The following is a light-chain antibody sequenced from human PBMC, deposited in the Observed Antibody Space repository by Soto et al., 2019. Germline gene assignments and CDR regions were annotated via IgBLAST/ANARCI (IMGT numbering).Light chain of an antibody. V-gene: IGKV1-39*01. CDR1: QSISSY. CDR2: AAS. J-gene: IGKJ1*01. CDR3: QQSYRTRGA. Sequence: EIKMTESPSSLSASVGDRVTITCRASQSISSYLNWYQQKPGKAPKLLIYAASSLQSGGPSRFSGSGSGTAFPLTISILHPEDFATYYRQQSYRTRGAFGQGSKV.